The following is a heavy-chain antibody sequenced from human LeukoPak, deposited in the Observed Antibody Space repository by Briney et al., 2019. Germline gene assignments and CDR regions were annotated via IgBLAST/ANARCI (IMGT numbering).Heavy chain of an antibody. J-gene: IGHJ4*02. CDR2: MNPNSGNT. CDR3: AKDVSSDWPSAGFDY. Sequence: ASVKVSCKASGYTFTSYDINWVRQATGQGLEWMGWMNPNSGNTGYAQKFQGRVTITRNTSISTAYMELSSLRSEDTAVYYCAKDVSSDWPSAGFDYWGQGTLVTVSS. D-gene: IGHD6-19*01. V-gene: IGHV1-8*03. CDR1: GYTFTSYD.